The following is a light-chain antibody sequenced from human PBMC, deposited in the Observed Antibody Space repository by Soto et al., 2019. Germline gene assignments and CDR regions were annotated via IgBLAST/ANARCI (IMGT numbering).Light chain of an antibody. CDR3: SSYAGSNIV. Sequence: QSVLTQPLSASGSPGQSVTISCTGTSSDVGGYNYVSWYQQHPGKAPKPMIYEVSKRPSGVPDRFSGSKSGNTASLTVSGLQAEDEGDYYCSSYAGSNIVFGTGTKVTVL. V-gene: IGLV2-8*01. CDR1: SSDVGGYNY. CDR2: EVS. J-gene: IGLJ1*01.